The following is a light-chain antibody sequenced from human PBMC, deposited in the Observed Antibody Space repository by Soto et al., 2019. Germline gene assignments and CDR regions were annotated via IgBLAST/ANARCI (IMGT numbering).Light chain of an antibody. CDR3: QQSIVAPRT. CDR2: SAS. CDR1: QSIGSY. Sequence: DIQMTQSPSSLSASVGDRVTITCRASQSIGSYLSWYQQKPGKAPELLIYSASSLVSGVRSRFSGGGSGTDFSLTISSLQPEDFATYYCQQSIVAPRTFGQGTKLEIK. J-gene: IGKJ2*01. V-gene: IGKV1-39*01.